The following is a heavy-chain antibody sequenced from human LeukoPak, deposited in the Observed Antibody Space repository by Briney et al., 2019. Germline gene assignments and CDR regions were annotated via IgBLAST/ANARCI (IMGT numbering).Heavy chain of an antibody. CDR1: GFTFSSYW. J-gene: IGHJ2*01. CDR3: ARAAYSSTWYSRYFDL. Sequence: GGSLRLSCAASGFTFSSYWMTWVRQAPGKGLEWVANIKGDGSNKNYADSVKGRFTISRENAKNSLYLQMNSLRAGDTAVYYCARAAYSSTWYSRYFDLWGRGTLVTVSS. D-gene: IGHD6-13*01. V-gene: IGHV3-7*01. CDR2: IKGDGSNK.